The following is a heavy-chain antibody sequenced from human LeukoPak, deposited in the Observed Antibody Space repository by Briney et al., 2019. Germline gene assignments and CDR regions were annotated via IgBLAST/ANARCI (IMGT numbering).Heavy chain of an antibody. D-gene: IGHD2-21*02. CDR3: PKDILVTVTAGFDY. J-gene: IGHJ4*02. CDR1: GFPFSSSG. V-gene: IGHV3-33*06. Sequence: GGSLRLSCAASGFPFSSSGMHWVRQAPGKGLEWVAVIWYDGSNKYYADSVKGRFTISRDNSKNTLYLQMNSLRAEDTAVYYCPKDILVTVTAGFDYWGQGTLVTVSS. CDR2: IWYDGSNK.